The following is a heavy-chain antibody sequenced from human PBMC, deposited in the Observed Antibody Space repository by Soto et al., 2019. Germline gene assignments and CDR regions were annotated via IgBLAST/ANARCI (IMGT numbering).Heavy chain of an antibody. CDR3: ARDTLYYDSSGYMAEYYYYYSMDV. Sequence: GGSLRLSCAASGFTFSDHYMDWVRQAPGKGLEWVGRTRNKANSYTTEYAASVKGRFTLSRDDSKNSLYLQINSLKTEDTAVYYCARDTLYYDSSGYMAEYYYYYSMDVWGQGTTDTVSS. CDR2: TRNKANSYTT. D-gene: IGHD3-22*01. V-gene: IGHV3-72*01. CDR1: GFTFSDHY. J-gene: IGHJ6*02.